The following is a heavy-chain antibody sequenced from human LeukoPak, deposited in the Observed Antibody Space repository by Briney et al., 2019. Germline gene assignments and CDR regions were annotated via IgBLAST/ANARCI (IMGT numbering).Heavy chain of an antibody. CDR2: IYYSGST. D-gene: IGHD5-18*01. Sequence: SETLSLTCTVSGGSISSYYWSWIRQPPGKGLEWIGYIYYSGSTNYNPSLKSRVTISVDTSKNQFSLKLSSVTAADTAVYYCAKGTLWSNEHYFDYWGQGTLVTVSS. V-gene: IGHV4-59*08. J-gene: IGHJ4*02. CDR3: AKGTLWSNEHYFDY. CDR1: GGSISSYY.